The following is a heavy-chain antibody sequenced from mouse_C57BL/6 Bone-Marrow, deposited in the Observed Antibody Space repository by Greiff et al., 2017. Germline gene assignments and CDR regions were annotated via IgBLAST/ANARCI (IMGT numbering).Heavy chain of an antibody. CDR1: GYTFTSYW. V-gene: IGHV1-7*01. Sequence: QVQLQQSGAELVKPGASVKLSCKASGYTFTSYWMHWVKQRPGQGLEWIGYINPSSGYTKYNQKFKAKATLTADKSSSTAYMQLSSLTYEDSAVXYCARRGWLLLFAYWGQGTLVTVSS. D-gene: IGHD2-3*01. CDR3: ARRGWLLLFAY. J-gene: IGHJ3*01. CDR2: INPSSGYT.